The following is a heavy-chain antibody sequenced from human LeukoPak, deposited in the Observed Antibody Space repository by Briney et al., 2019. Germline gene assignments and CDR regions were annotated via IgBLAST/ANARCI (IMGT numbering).Heavy chain of an antibody. CDR3: ARGDGGEQQLVLGY. CDR1: GYTFTTYY. J-gene: IGHJ4*02. D-gene: IGHD6-13*01. CDR2: INPSGGST. V-gene: IGHV1-46*01. Sequence: GASVKVSCKASGYTFTTYYVHWVRQAPGQGLEWMGIINPSGGSTTYAQKFQGRVTITADESTSTAYMELSSLRSEDTAVYYCARGDGGEQQLVLGYWGQGTLVTVSS.